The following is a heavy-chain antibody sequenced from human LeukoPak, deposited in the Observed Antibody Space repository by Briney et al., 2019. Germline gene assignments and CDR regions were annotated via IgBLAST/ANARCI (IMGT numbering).Heavy chain of an antibody. CDR2: INHSGST. CDR3: ARGRKFGYCSGGSCYSFAWFDP. D-gene: IGHD2-15*01. Sequence: SETLSLTCAVYGGSFSGYYWSWIRQPPGKGLEWIGEINHSGSTNYNPSLKSRVTISVDTSKNQSSLKLSSVTAADTAVYYCARGRKFGYCSGGSCYSFAWFDPWGQGTLVTVSS. CDR1: GGSFSGYY. V-gene: IGHV4-34*01. J-gene: IGHJ5*02.